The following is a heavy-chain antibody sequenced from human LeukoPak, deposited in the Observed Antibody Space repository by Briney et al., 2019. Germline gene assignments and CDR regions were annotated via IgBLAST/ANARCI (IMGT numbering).Heavy chain of an antibody. V-gene: IGHV3-48*01. CDR3: ARRPRWAVLGGEHDAFDI. J-gene: IGHJ3*02. D-gene: IGHD1-26*01. CDR1: GFTFSSYS. CDR2: ISSSSSTI. Sequence: GGALRLSCAASGFTFSSYSPKWVREAPGKGVEGVSYISSSSSTIYYADSVKGRFTISRDNAKKSLYLLMNSLRTEDTAVYYCARRPRWAVLGGEHDAFDIWGQGTMATVSS.